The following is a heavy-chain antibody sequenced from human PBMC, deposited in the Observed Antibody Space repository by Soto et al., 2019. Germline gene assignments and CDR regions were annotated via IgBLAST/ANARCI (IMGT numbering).Heavy chain of an antibody. Sequence: EVQLVESGGGVVQPGGSLRLSCTASGFTFNTHWMHWVRQAPGQGLVWVSRIDFDGITTNYADSVKGRLTLSRDHAKNPVYLQVTPLRDEATGVYYCTRGGAMGVDYWGQGALVTVSS. J-gene: IGHJ4*02. D-gene: IGHD1-26*01. CDR1: GFTFNTHW. V-gene: IGHV3-74*01. CDR3: TRGGAMGVDY. CDR2: IDFDGITT.